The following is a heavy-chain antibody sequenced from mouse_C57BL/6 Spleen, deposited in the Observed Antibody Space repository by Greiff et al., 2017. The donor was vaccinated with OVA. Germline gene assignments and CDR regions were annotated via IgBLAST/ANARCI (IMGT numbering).Heavy chain of an antibody. J-gene: IGHJ4*01. CDR1: GYTFTDYE. Sequence: QVQLKQSGAELVRPGASVTLSCKASGYTFTDYEMHWVKQTPVHGLEWIGAIDPETGGTAYNQKFKGKAILTADKSSSTAYMELRSLTSEDSAVYYWTRRDYYYGSSLYYAMDYWGQGTSVTVSA. CDR2: IDPETGGT. V-gene: IGHV1-15*01. CDR3: TRRDYYYGSSLYYAMDY. D-gene: IGHD1-1*01.